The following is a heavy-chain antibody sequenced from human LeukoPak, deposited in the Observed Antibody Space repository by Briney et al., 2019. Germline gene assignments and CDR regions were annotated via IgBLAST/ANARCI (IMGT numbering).Heavy chain of an antibody. J-gene: IGHJ4*02. CDR2: IYTSGST. V-gene: IGHV4-4*07. D-gene: IGHD1-26*01. CDR3: ARDYSGSYSDPYYFDY. CDR1: GGSISSYY. Sequence: PSETLSLTCTVSGGSISSYYWSWLRQPAGKGLEWIGRIYTSGSTNYHPSLKSRVPMSVDTSKNQFSLKLSSVTAADTAVYYCARDYSGSYSDPYYFDYWGQGTLVTVSS.